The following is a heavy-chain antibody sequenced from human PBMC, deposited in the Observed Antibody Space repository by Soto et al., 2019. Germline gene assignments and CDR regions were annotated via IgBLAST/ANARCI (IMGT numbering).Heavy chain of an antibody. CDR2: INHSGST. CDR3: ASTIVVVPAAIVLGFDY. Sequence: QVQLQQWGAGLLKPSETLSLTCAVYGGSFSGYYWSWIRQPPGKGLEWIGEINHSGSTNYNPSLKSRVTISVDTSKNQFSLQLSSVTAADTAVYYCASTIVVVPAAIVLGFDYWGQGTLVTVSS. V-gene: IGHV4-34*01. D-gene: IGHD2-2*01. J-gene: IGHJ4*02. CDR1: GGSFSGYY.